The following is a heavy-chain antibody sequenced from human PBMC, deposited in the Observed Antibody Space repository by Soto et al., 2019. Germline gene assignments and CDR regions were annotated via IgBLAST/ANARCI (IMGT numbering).Heavy chain of an antibody. Sequence: ASVKVSCTASGYTFTSYGISWVRQAPGQGLEWMGWISAYNGNTNYAQKLQGRVTMTTDTSTSTAYMELRSLRSDDTAVYYCARGETAMVTGDYYYYGMDVWGQGTTVTVSS. CDR1: GYTFTSYG. CDR3: ARGETAMVTGDYYYYGMDV. V-gene: IGHV1-18*04. J-gene: IGHJ6*02. D-gene: IGHD5-18*01. CDR2: ISAYNGNT.